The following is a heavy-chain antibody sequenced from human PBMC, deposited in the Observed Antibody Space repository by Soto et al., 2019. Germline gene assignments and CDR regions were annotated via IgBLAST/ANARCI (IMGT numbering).Heavy chain of an antibody. D-gene: IGHD2-8*02. V-gene: IGHV4-59*01. CDR3: ASPGY. CDR1: GGSISSYY. CDR2: IYYSGST. Sequence: QVQLQESGPGLVKPSETLSLTCTVSGGSISSYYLSWIRQPPGKGLEWIGYIYYSGSTNYTPSLKSRVTISVDTSKNQFSLKLSSGTAADTAVYYCASPGYWGQGTLVTVSS. J-gene: IGHJ4*02.